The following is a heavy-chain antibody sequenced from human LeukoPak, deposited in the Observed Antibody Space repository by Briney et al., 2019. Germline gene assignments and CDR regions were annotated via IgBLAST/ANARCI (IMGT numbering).Heavy chain of an antibody. CDR3: ATLPWVSVVDYYYYGMDV. CDR1: GYTLTELS. J-gene: IGHJ6*02. D-gene: IGHD3-22*01. Sequence: ASVTVSCTVSGYTLTELSMHWVRQAPGKGLEWMGGFDPEDGETIYAQKFQCRVTMTEDTSTDTAYMELSSLRSEDTAVYYCATLPWVSVVDYYYYGMDVWGQGTTVTVSS. CDR2: FDPEDGET. V-gene: IGHV1-24*01.